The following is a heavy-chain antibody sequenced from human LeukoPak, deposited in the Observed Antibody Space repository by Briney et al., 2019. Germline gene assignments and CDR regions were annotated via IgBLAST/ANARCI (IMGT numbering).Heavy chain of an antibody. CDR3: ATRGEVGYSGYEIYYFDY. CDR1: GFTFTSSA. J-gene: IGHJ4*02. V-gene: IGHV1-58*01. Sequence: SVKVSCKASGFTFTSSAVQWVRQARGQRLEWIGWIVVGSGNTNYAQKFQERVTITRDMSTSTAYMELSSLRSEDTAVYYCATRGEVGYSGYEIYYFDYWGQGTLVTVSS. CDR2: IVVGSGNT. D-gene: IGHD5-12*01.